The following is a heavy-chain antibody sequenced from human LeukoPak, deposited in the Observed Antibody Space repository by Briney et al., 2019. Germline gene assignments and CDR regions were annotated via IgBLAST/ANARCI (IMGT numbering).Heavy chain of an antibody. D-gene: IGHD3-22*01. CDR2: ISGSGGST. Sequence: PGGSLRLSCAASGFTFSSYAMSWVRQAPGKGLERVSAISGSGGSTYYADSVKGRFTISRDNSKNTLYLQMNSLRAEDTAVYYCAKDSASINYYDSSGYSGYWGQGTLVTVSS. V-gene: IGHV3-23*01. J-gene: IGHJ4*02. CDR3: AKDSASINYYDSSGYSGY. CDR1: GFTFSSYA.